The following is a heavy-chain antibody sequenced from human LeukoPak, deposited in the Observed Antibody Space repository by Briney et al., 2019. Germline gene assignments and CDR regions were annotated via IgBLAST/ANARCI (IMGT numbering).Heavy chain of an antibody. CDR2: INRNGGHT. CDR1: GFNFDRYT. J-gene: IGHJ4*02. D-gene: IGHD2-21*01. Sequence: GGSLRLSCAASGFNFDRYTMHWVRHTAGRGLEWVSFINRNGGHTWYADSLKGRFTISRDNRQDSLYLQMNSLTTEDSAIYYCVKEKNCGRECYFFDSWGQGALVTVSS. V-gene: IGHV3-43*01. CDR3: VKEKNCGRECYFFDS.